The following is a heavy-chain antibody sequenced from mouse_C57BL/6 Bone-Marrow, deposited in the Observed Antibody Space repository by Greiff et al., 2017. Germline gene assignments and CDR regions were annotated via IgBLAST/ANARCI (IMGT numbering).Heavy chain of an antibody. J-gene: IGHJ2*01. D-gene: IGHD2-5*01. CDR2: IYPRSGNT. CDR1: GYTFTSYG. Sequence: VQLQQSGAELARPGASVKLSCKASGYTFTSYGISWVKQRTGQGLEWIGEIYPRSGNTYYNEKFKGKATLTADKSSSTAYMELRSLTSEDSAVYFCARWGYYSNYAYYWGQGTTLTVSS. V-gene: IGHV1-81*01. CDR3: ARWGYYSNYAYY.